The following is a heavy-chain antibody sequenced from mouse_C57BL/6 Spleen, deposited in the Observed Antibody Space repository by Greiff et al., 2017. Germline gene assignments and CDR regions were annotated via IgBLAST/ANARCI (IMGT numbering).Heavy chain of an antibody. CDR1: GYTFTSYW. D-gene: IGHD2-2*01. Sequence: QVQLQQPGAELVKPGASVKLSCKASGYTFTSYWLHWVKQRPGQGLEWIGMIHPNSGSTNYNEKFKSKATLTIDKSSSTAYMQLSSLTSEDSAVYYCARVYYGYDGYAMGYWGQGTSVTVSS. CDR3: ARVYYGYDGYAMGY. J-gene: IGHJ4*01. V-gene: IGHV1-64*01. CDR2: IHPNSGST.